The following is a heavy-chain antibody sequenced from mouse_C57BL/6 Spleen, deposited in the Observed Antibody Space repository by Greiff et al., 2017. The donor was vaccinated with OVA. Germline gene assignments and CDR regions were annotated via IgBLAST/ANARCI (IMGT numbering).Heavy chain of an antibody. V-gene: IGHV2-9*01. CDR3: AKHLYYDYDDGYYYAMDY. J-gene: IGHJ4*01. D-gene: IGHD2-4*01. CDR2: IWGGGST. Sequence: VHLVESGPGLVAPSQSLSITCTVSGFSLTSYGVDWVRQPPGKGLEWLGVIWGGGSTNYNSALMSRLSISKDNSKSQVFLKMNSLQTDDTAMYYCAKHLYYDYDDGYYYAMDYWGQGTSVTVSS. CDR1: GFSLTSYG.